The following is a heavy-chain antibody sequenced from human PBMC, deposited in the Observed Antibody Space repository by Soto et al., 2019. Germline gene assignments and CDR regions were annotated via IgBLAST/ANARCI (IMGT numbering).Heavy chain of an antibody. CDR2: IKQDGSER. J-gene: IGHJ4*02. V-gene: IGHV3-7*01. D-gene: IGHD6-19*01. CDR3: ARSSGWLHDY. CDR1: GFSLSGYW. Sequence: EVQQVESGGGLVQPGGSLRLSCAASGFSLSGYWMNWVRQAPGRGLEWVAIIKQDGSERYYVDSVKGRFTISRDNAKNSLYLQMSSLRVEDTALYYCARSSGWLHDYWGQGTLVTVSS.